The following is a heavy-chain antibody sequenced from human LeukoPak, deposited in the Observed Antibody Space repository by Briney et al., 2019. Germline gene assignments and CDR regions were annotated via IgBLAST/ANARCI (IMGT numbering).Heavy chain of an antibody. CDR3: ARQTGSGLFILP. D-gene: IGHD3/OR15-3a*01. Sequence: SEALSLTCTVSGYSINSAYYWGWIRQPPGKGLEWIGSMYHSGSTYYNPSLQSRVTISVDTSKNQFSLKLTSVTAADTAVYYCARQTGSGLFILPGGQGTLVTVSS. CDR1: GYSINSAYY. J-gene: IGHJ4*02. CDR2: MYHSGST. V-gene: IGHV4-38-2*02.